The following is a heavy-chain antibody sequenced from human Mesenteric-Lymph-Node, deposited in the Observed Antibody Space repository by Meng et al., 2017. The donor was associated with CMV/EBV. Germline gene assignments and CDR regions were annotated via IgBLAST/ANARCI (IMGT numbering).Heavy chain of an antibody. CDR3: ARDRRYCSSTSCYYYYGMDV. CDR1: GCSVTSVSYY. J-gene: IGHJ6*02. Sequence: GSLRLSCTVSGCSVTSVSYYWSWIRQPPGKGLDWIGYIYYSGSTSYNPSLKSRVTISVDTSKNQFSLKLSSVTAADTAVYYCARDRRYCSSTSCYYYYGMDVWGQGTTVTVSS. D-gene: IGHD2-2*01. CDR2: IYYSGST. V-gene: IGHV4-61*01.